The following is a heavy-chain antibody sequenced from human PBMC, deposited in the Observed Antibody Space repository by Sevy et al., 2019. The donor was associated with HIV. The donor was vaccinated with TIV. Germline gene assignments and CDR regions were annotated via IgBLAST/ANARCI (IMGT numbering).Heavy chain of an antibody. CDR1: GGSISSGGYY. Sequence: SDTLSLTCTVSGGSISSGGYYWSWIRQHPGKGLEWIGYIYYSGSTYYNPSLKSRVTISVNTSKNQFSLKLSSVTAADTAVYYCARVRYCSGGSCYSYYYYMDVWGKGTTVTVSS. D-gene: IGHD2-15*01. J-gene: IGHJ6*03. CDR2: IYYSGST. V-gene: IGHV4-31*03. CDR3: ARVRYCSGGSCYSYYYYMDV.